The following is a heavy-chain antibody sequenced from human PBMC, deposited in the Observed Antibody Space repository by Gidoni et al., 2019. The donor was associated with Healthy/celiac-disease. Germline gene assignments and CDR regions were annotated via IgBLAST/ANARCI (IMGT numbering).Heavy chain of an antibody. D-gene: IGHD2-15*01. V-gene: IGHV1-2*02. Sequence: QVQLVQPGAEVKKPGASVKVSCKASGYTFTGYYIHWVRQAPGQGLEWMGWINPNSGGTNYAQKFQGRVTMTRDTSISTAYMELSRLRSDDTAVYYCAREGCSGGSCYSAGYYYGMDVWGQGTTVTVSS. CDR3: AREGCSGGSCYSAGYYYGMDV. CDR1: GYTFTGYY. CDR2: INPNSGGT. J-gene: IGHJ6*02.